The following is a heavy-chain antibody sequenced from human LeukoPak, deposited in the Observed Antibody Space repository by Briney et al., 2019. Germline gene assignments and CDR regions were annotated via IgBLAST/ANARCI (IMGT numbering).Heavy chain of an antibody. CDR3: ARDGLGFDF. J-gene: IGHJ4*02. Sequence: PGGSLRLSCAASGFILSSYKMNWVRQAPGKGLEWVSYISSGGSTIFYADSVKGRFTISRDNAKNSLYLQMNSLRAEDTAVYYCARDGLGFDFWGQGTLVTVSS. CDR2: ISSGGSTI. V-gene: IGHV3-48*03. D-gene: IGHD3/OR15-3a*01. CDR1: GFILSSYK.